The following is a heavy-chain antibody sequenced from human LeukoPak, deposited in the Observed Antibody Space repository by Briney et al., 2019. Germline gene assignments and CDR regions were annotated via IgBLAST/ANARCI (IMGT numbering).Heavy chain of an antibody. D-gene: IGHD1-20*01. CDR3: ARVLITGTGFLFDP. V-gene: IGHV1-69*05. Sequence: GASVKVSCKASGGTFSSYTISWVRQAPGQGLEWMGGIIPIFGTANYAQKFQGRVTITTDESTSTAYMELSSLRSEDTAVYYCARVLITGTGFLFDPWGQGTLVTVSS. CDR2: IIPIFGTA. CDR1: GGTFSSYT. J-gene: IGHJ5*02.